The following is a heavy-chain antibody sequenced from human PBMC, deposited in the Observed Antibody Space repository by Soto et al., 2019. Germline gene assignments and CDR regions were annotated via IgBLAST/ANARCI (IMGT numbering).Heavy chain of an antibody. CDR3: ARGLRDGYNGLYFQH. D-gene: IGHD5-12*01. V-gene: IGHV4-4*02. CDR2: IYHSGST. CDR1: GGSISSSNW. Sequence: SETLSLTCAVSGGSISSSNWWSWVRQPPGKGLGWIGEIYHSGSTNYNPSLKSRVTISVDKSKNQFSLKLSSVTAADTAVYYCARGLRDGYNGLYFQHWGQGTLVTVSS. J-gene: IGHJ1*01.